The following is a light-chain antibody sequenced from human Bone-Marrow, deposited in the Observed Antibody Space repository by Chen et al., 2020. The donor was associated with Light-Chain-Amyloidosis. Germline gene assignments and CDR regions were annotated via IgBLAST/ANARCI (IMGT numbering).Light chain of an antibody. V-gene: IGLV2-14*01. CDR2: EVT. CDR3: SSYTITNTLV. Sequence: YPLPQPPSVPGPPQQSITISSTGTSRDVGGDNHVSWYQQHPDKAPKLMIYEVTNRPSWVPDRVSGSKSDNTASLTISGLQTEDEADYFCSSYTITNTLVFGSGTRVTVL. CDR1: SRDVGGDNH. J-gene: IGLJ1*01.